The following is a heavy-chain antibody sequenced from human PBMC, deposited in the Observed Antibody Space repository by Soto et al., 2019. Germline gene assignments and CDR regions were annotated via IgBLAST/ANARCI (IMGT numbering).Heavy chain of an antibody. CDR1: GFSLSTSGMC. D-gene: IGHD6-19*01. CDR2: IDWDDDK. J-gene: IGHJ6*02. CDR3: ARIRTSSGWYYGMDV. V-gene: IGHV2-70*11. Sequence: SGPTLVNPTQTLTLTCTFSGFSLSTSGMCVSWIRQPPGKALEWLARIDWDDDKYYSTSLKTRLTISKDTSKNQVVLTMTNMDPVDTATYYCARIRTSSGWYYGMDVWGQGTTVTVSS.